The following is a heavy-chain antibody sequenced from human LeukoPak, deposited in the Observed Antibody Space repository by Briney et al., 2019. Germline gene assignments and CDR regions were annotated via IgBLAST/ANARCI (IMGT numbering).Heavy chain of an antibody. V-gene: IGHV3-74*01. Sequence: GGSLRVSCAASGFTFSSYWMHWVRQAPGKGLVWVSRINTDGSSTSYADSVKGRFTISRDNAKNTLYLQMNSLRAEDTAVYYCARPMVRGVNWFDPWGQGTLVTVSS. J-gene: IGHJ5*02. CDR2: INTDGSST. CDR1: GFTFSSYW. CDR3: ARPMVRGVNWFDP. D-gene: IGHD3-10*01.